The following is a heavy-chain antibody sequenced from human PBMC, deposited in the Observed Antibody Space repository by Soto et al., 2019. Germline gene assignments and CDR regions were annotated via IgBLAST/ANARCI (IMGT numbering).Heavy chain of an antibody. Sequence: SETLSLTCAVYGGSFSGYYWGWIRQPPGKXLEWIGEINHSGSTNYNPSLKSRVTISVDTSKNQFSLKLSSVTAADTAVYYCARGGFLEWLLIDYYYYGMDVWGQGTTVSVSS. D-gene: IGHD3-3*01. CDR1: GGSFSGYY. V-gene: IGHV4-34*01. CDR3: ARGGFLEWLLIDYYYYGMDV. J-gene: IGHJ6*02. CDR2: INHSGST.